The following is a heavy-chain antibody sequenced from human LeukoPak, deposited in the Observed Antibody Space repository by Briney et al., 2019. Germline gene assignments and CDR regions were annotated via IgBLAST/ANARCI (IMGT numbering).Heavy chain of an antibody. CDR2: ISNSGGTV. Sequence: PGGSLRLSCAASGFSFSNYEIYWVRQAPGKGLEWVSYISNSGGTVYYADSVKGRFTISRDNTKNSLYLQMNSLTAEDTAVYYCARVFGDENYYYYYMDVWGKGTTVTVSS. D-gene: IGHD4-17*01. CDR3: ARVFGDENYYYYYMDV. CDR1: GFSFSNYE. V-gene: IGHV3-48*03. J-gene: IGHJ6*03.